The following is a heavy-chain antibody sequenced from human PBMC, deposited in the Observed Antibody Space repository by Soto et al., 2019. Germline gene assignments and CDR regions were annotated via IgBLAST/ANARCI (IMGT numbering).Heavy chain of an antibody. J-gene: IGHJ6*02. CDR1: GFSFSNAW. Sequence: GGSLRLSCAASGFSFSNAWMNWVRQAPGKGLEWVGRFKSKTDGGTTDYAAPVKGRFTISRDDSKNTLYLQMNSLKTEDTAVYYCTTDGLRTWIQLWAVYYYGMDVWGQGPTVTVSS. V-gene: IGHV3-15*07. D-gene: IGHD5-18*01. CDR3: TTDGLRTWIQLWAVYYYGMDV. CDR2: FKSKTDGGTT.